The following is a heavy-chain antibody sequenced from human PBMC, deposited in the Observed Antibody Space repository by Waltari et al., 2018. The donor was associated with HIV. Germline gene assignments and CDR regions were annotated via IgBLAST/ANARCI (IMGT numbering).Heavy chain of an antibody. J-gene: IGHJ4*02. CDR3: AKDRKGAPAVFDY. D-gene: IGHD6-25*01. Sequence: EVQLLESGGGLVQPGGSLRLSCAASGFTFSSYAMSWVGQAPGKGLEWVSAISGSGGSTYYADSVKGRFTISRDNSKNTLYLQMNSLRAEDTAVYYCAKDRKGAPAVFDYWGQGTLVTVSS. V-gene: IGHV3-23*01. CDR2: ISGSGGST. CDR1: GFTFSSYA.